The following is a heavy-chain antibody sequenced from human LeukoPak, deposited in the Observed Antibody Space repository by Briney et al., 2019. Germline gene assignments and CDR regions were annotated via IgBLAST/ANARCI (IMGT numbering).Heavy chain of an antibody. J-gene: IGHJ4*02. Sequence: SETLSLTCTVSGGSISSSSYYWGWLRQPPGKGLEWIGSIYYSGSTYYNPSLKSRVTISVDTSKNQFSLKLSSVTAADTAVYYCARNIAVASRTIDYWGQGTLVTVSS. CDR2: IYYSGST. D-gene: IGHD6-19*01. V-gene: IGHV4-39*01. CDR3: ARNIAVASRTIDY. CDR1: GGSISSSSYY.